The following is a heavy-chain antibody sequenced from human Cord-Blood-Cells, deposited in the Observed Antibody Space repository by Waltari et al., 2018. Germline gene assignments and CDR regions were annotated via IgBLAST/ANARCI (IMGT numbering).Heavy chain of an antibody. D-gene: IGHD2-2*01. Sequence: QVQLQQWGAGLLKPSETLSLTCAVYGGSFSGYSWSWIRQPPGKGLEWIGEINHSGSTNYNPSLMSRVTISVDTSKNQFSLKLSAVTAADTAVYYCARDRARVVPAARRGIGNWFDPWGQGTLVTVSS. CDR3: ARDRARVVPAARRGIGNWFDP. CDR2: INHSGST. J-gene: IGHJ5*02. CDR1: GGSFSGYS. V-gene: IGHV4-34*01.